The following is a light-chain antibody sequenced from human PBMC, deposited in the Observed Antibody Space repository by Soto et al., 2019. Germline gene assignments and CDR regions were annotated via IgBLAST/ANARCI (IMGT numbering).Light chain of an antibody. CDR2: DVS. Sequence: QSALTQPASVSGSPGQSITISCTGTSSDVGGYNYVSWYQQHPGKAPKLMIYDVSNRPSGVSNRFSGSKSGNTASLTISALQAGDEADYYCSSYTSSSTPYVFGTGTKLTVL. CDR1: SSDVGGYNY. J-gene: IGLJ1*01. V-gene: IGLV2-14*01. CDR3: SSYTSSSTPYV.